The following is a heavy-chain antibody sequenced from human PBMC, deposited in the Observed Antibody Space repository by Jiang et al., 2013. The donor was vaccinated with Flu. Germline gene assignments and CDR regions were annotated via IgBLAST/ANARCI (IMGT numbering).Heavy chain of an antibody. Sequence: SGAEVKKPGASVKVSCRASGYTFSDYYIHWVRQAPGQGLEWMGWIKSDSGVTSFAQKFQGWVTLTRDTSINTAYMELSSLRSEDTAVYYCARVSDYYDSSGSRNYYWGQGTLVTVSS. V-gene: IGHV1-2*04. D-gene: IGHD3-22*01. CDR2: IKSDSGVT. CDR1: GYTFSDYY. J-gene: IGHJ4*02. CDR3: ARVSDYYDSSGSRNYY.